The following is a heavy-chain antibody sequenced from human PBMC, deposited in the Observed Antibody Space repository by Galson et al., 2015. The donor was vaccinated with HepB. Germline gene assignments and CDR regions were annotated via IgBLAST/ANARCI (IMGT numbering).Heavy chain of an antibody. V-gene: IGHV1-2*02. Sequence: SVKVSCKASGYTFTGYYMHWVRQAPGQGLEWMGWINPNSGGTNYAQKFQGRVTMTRDTSISTAYMELSRLRSDDTSVYYCARGLLWFGEFSFDFWGQGTLVTVSS. CDR1: GYTFTGYY. CDR2: INPNSGGT. D-gene: IGHD3-10*01. J-gene: IGHJ4*02. CDR3: ARGLLWFGEFSFDF.